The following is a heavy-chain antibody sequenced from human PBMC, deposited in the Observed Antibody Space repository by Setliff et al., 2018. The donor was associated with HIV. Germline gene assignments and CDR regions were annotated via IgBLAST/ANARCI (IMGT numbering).Heavy chain of an antibody. CDR2: ISGSGGTT. CDR1: GSTFSSYA. V-gene: IGHV3-23*01. D-gene: IGHD5-18*01. J-gene: IGHJ5*02. Sequence: GGSLRLSCAASGSTFSSYAMSWVRQAPGKGLEWVSVISGSGGTTYYADSVKGRFTISRDNSKNTVFLQMNSLRGEDTAVYYCAALKGYSYGRGCFDPWGQGTLVTVSS. CDR3: AALKGYSYGRGCFDP.